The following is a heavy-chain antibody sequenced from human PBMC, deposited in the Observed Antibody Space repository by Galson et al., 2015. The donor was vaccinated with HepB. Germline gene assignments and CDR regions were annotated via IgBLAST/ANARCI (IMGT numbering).Heavy chain of an antibody. CDR3: ANGGRTPSITGY. D-gene: IGHD5-12*01. Sequence: SLRLSCAASGFTFSSYWMHWVRQAPGKGLVWVSRINSDGSSTSYADSVKGRFTISRDNAKNTLYLQMNSLRAEDTAVYYCANGGRTPSITGYWGQGTLVTVSS. CDR1: GFTFSSYW. J-gene: IGHJ4*02. CDR2: INSDGSST. V-gene: IGHV3-74*01.